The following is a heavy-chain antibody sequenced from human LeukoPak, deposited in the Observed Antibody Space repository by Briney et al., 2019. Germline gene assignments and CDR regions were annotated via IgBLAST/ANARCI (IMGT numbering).Heavy chain of an antibody. Sequence: PSETLSLTCTVSGGSISSYYWSWIRQPPGKGLEWIGYIYYSGSTNYNPSLKSRVTISVDTSKNQFSLKLSSVTAADTAVYYCASSEDQGYWGQGTLVTVSS. D-gene: IGHD2-15*01. CDR1: GGSISSYY. J-gene: IGHJ4*02. CDR3: ASSEDQGY. V-gene: IGHV4-59*01. CDR2: IYYSGST.